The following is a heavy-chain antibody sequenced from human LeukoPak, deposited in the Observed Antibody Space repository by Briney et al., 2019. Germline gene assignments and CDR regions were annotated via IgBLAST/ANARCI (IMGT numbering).Heavy chain of an antibody. CDR3: ARDRRQQTKYYYYYYMDV. J-gene: IGHJ6*03. V-gene: IGHV4-61*02. D-gene: IGHD6-13*01. Sequence: SLTLSLTCTVSGGSISSGSYYWSWIRQPAGKGLEWIGRIYTSGSTNYNPSLKSRVTISVDTSKNQFSLKLSSVTAADTAVYYCARDRRQQTKYYYYYYMDVWGKGTTVTVSS. CDR2: IYTSGST. CDR1: GGSISSGSYY.